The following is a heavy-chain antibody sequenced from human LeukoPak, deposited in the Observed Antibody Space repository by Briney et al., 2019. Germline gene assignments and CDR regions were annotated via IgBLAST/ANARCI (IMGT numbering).Heavy chain of an antibody. V-gene: IGHV3-23*01. CDR3: AKDLLSWNYYDSSGYYPLREYFGY. CDR1: GFTFSSYA. J-gene: IGHJ4*02. Sequence: GGSLRLSCAASGFTFSSYAMSWVRQAPGKGLEWVSAISGSGGSTYYADSVKGRFTISRDNSKNTLYLQMNSLRAEDTAVYYCAKDLLSWNYYDSSGYYPLREYFGYWGQGTLVTVSS. CDR2: ISGSGGST. D-gene: IGHD3-22*01.